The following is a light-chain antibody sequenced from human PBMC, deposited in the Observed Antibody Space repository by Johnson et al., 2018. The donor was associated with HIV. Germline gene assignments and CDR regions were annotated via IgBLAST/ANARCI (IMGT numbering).Light chain of an antibody. J-gene: IGLJ1*01. CDR2: DNN. V-gene: IGLV1-51*01. Sequence: QSVLTQPPSMSAAPGQQVTISCSGSSSNIGHNYVSWYQQFPGTAPKLLIYDNNKRPSGIPDRFSGSKSGTSATLGITGLQTGDEADYYCGTWDSSLSAVPFGTGTKVTVL. CDR1: SSNIGHNY. CDR3: GTWDSSLSAVP.